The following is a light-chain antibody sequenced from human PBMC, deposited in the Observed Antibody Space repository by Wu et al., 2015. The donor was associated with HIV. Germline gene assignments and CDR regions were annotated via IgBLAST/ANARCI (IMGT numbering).Light chain of an antibody. CDR1: QSISSDY. CDR3: QQFGYSPRA. J-gene: IGKJ1*01. CDR2: GTF. Sequence: IVLTQSPGTLSLSPGEGATLSCRASQSISSDYLTWYQHKPGQAPRLLIYGTFRRASGIPDRFSGSGSGTDFTLTINRLEPEDFAVYYCQQFGYSPRAFGQGTKVEIK. V-gene: IGKV3-20*01.